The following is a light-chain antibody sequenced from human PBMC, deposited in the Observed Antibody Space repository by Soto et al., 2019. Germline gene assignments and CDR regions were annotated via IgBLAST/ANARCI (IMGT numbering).Light chain of an antibody. J-gene: IGLJ3*02. CDR2: EVS. V-gene: IGLV2-8*01. CDR1: SSDVGGYNY. CDR3: SSYAGSSNWV. Sequence: QSALTQPPYASGSPGQSVTISCTGTSSDVGGYNYVSWNQQHPGKAPKLMIYEVSKRPSGVPDRFSGSKSGNTASLIVSGLQAEDEADYYRSSYAGSSNWVFGGGTQLTVL.